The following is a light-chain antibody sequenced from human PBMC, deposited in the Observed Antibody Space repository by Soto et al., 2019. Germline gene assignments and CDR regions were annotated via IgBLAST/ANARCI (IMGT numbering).Light chain of an antibody. V-gene: IGLV2-14*01. CDR3: ASFRSGTILV. CDR1: RSDIGDSNF. Sequence: QSVLTQPASVSGSPGQSVTISCTGPRSDIGDSNFISWYQQSPGKAPRLLIYEVNNRPSGVSRHFSGSKAGNTASLTISGLLEDDEADYFCASFRSGTILVFGSGTKVTVL. CDR2: EVN. J-gene: IGLJ1*01.